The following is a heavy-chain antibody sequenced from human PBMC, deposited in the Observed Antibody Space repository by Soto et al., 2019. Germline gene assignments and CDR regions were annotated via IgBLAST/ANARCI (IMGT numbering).Heavy chain of an antibody. CDR2: ISRSGIYL. J-gene: IGHJ4*02. CDR1: GFTFSDYT. V-gene: IGHV3-21*01. CDR3: ARDRYAQYTLDS. D-gene: IGHD1-1*01. Sequence: GGSLRLSCAASGFTFSDYTMNWVRQAPGKGLEWVSSISRSGIYLYNVDSVKGRFTISRDNAENSLYLQLNSLRAEDTAVYYCARDRYAQYTLDSWGQGTLVTLSS.